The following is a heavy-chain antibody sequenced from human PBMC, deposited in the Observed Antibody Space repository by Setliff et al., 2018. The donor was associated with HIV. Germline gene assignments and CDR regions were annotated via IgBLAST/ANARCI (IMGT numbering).Heavy chain of an antibody. CDR3: ARVPSAGVRGRPDLYHWFDP. V-gene: IGHV3-23*01. CDR2: ISGSGGST. J-gene: IGHJ5*02. CDR1: GFTFSSYA. D-gene: IGHD3-3*01. Sequence: PGGSLRLSCAASGFTFSSYAMSWVRQAPGKGLEWVSAISGSGGSTYYADAVKGRFSISRDNSKNTLYLQMNNLGAEDTAVYYCARVPSAGVRGRPDLYHWFDPWGQGTLVTVSS.